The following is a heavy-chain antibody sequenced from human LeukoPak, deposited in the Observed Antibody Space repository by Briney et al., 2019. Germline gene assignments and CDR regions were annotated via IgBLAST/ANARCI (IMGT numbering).Heavy chain of an antibody. J-gene: IGHJ4*02. CDR3: ARGKTRPSLAPLRSRLEYYFDY. D-gene: IGHD3-3*01. CDR2: INHSGST. Sequence: SETPSLTCAVYGGSLSGYSWSWIRQPPGKGLEWIGEINHSGSTNYNPSLKSRVTISVDTSKNQFSLRLSSVTAADTAVYYCARGKTRPSLAPLRSRLEYYFDYWGQGILVTVSS. CDR1: GGSLSGYS. V-gene: IGHV4-34*01.